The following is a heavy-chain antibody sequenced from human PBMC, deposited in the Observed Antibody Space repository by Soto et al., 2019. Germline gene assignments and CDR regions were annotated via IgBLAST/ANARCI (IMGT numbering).Heavy chain of an antibody. Sequence: QVQLVESGGGVVQPGRSLRLSCAASGFTFSSYGMHWVRQAPGKGLEWVAVISYDGSNKYYADSVKGRFTISRDNSKNTLYLQMNSLRAEDTAVYYCAKDDWYSSRSWGQGTLVTVSS. V-gene: IGHV3-30*18. CDR3: AKDDWYSSRS. CDR2: ISYDGSNK. CDR1: GFTFSSYG. J-gene: IGHJ4*02. D-gene: IGHD3-9*01.